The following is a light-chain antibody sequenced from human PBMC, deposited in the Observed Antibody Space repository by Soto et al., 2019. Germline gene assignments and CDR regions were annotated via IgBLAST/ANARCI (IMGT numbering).Light chain of an antibody. J-gene: IGKJ4*01. V-gene: IGKV3-11*01. CDR2: DAS. CDR1: QSVSEY. Sequence: ETVLTQSPPTLSLSPGEGATLSCRASQSVSEYLAWYQQKPGQAPRLLIYDASTRATGIPARFSGSGSGTDFTLTISSLEPEDFAVYYCQQRSNWPPSFGGGTKVEIK. CDR3: QQRSNWPPS.